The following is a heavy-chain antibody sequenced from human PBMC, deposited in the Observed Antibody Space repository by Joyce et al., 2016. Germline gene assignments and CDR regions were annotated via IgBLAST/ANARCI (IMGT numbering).Heavy chain of an antibody. J-gene: IGHJ5*02. Sequence: QLQLQESGPGLVKPSETPSLTCTVSGGSISTSRYYWGWIRQPPGKGLEWIGSIHYIGSTYCNPSLKSRVTISVDKSTNQFSLKLSSVTAADTAVYYGARDQVVGAARHHGNWFDPWGQGTLVTVSS. CDR2: IHYIGST. CDR1: GGSISTSRYY. D-gene: IGHD6-6*01. CDR3: ARDQVVGAARHHGNWFDP. V-gene: IGHV4-39*07.